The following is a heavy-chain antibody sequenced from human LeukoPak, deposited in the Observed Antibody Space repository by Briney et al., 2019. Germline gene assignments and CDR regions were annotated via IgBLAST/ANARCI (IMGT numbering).Heavy chain of an antibody. CDR2: ISWNSGSI. Sequence: PGGSLRLSCAASGFTFDDYAMHWVRQAPGKGLEWVSGISWNSGSIGYADSVKGRFTISRDNAKNSLYLQMNSLRAEDTALYYCAKGPSYYDSSGYEPYYFDYWGQGTLVTVSS. V-gene: IGHV3-9*01. CDR3: AKGPSYYDSSGYEPYYFDY. CDR1: GFTFDDYA. D-gene: IGHD3-22*01. J-gene: IGHJ4*02.